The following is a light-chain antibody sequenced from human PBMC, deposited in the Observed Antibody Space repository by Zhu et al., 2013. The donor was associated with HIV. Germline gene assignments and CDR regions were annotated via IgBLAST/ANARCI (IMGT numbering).Light chain of an antibody. J-gene: IGLJ1*01. CDR3: SSYTSSSIYV. V-gene: IGLV2-14*01. CDR1: SSDVGAHNY. CDR2: EVS. Sequence: QSALTQPASVSGSPGQAITISCTGTSSDVGAHNYVSWYQQHPGKAPKLIIYEVSKRPSGVSNRFSASKSDNTASLTISGLQAEDEADYYCSSYTSSSIYVFGTGTKVTVL.